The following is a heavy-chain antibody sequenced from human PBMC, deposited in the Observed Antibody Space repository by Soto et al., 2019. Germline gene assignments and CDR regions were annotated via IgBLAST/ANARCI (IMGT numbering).Heavy chain of an antibody. D-gene: IGHD3-3*01. CDR2: FRSKAYGGTT. J-gene: IGHJ6*02. CDR3: TRDYYDFWSGYYNDYYYYYGMDV. CDR1: GFTFGDYA. V-gene: IGHV3-49*03. Sequence: PGGSLRLSCTASGFTFGDYAMSWFRQAPGKGLEWVGFFRSKAYGGTTEYAASVKGRFTISRDDSKSIAYLQMNSLKTEDTAVYYCTRDYYDFWSGYYNDYYYYYGMDVWGQGTTVTVSS.